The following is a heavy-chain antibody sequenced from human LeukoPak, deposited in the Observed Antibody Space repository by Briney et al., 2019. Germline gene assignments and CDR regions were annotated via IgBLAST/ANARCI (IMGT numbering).Heavy chain of an antibody. V-gene: IGHV3-53*01. Sequence: GGSLRLSCTVSGFTVSSNSMSWVRQAPGKGLEWVSFIYSDNTHYSDSVKGRFTISRDNAKNSLYLQMNSLRAEDTAFYYCARNAGSGFYYYFDSWGQGTLVTVSS. J-gene: IGHJ4*02. D-gene: IGHD3-22*01. CDR2: IYSDNT. CDR1: GFTVSSNS. CDR3: ARNAGSGFYYYFDS.